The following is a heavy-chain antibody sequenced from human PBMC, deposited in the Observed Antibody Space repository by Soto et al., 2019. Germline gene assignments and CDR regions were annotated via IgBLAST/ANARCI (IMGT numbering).Heavy chain of an antibody. V-gene: IGHV2-5*02. D-gene: IGHD2-2*01. J-gene: IGHJ4*02. CDR3: AHSQSFDIVVVPAAIHPGEVDFDS. CDR1: VFSLSTSGVT. Sequence: QITLKESGPTLVKPTQTLTLTCTFSVFSLSTSGVTVGWIRQPPGKALEWLALIYWDDDKRSSPSLKNRLTITKDTCKNQVVLTITGMEPVDTATYYCAHSQSFDIVVVPAAIHPGEVDFDSWGQGTPVSVSS. CDR2: IYWDDDK.